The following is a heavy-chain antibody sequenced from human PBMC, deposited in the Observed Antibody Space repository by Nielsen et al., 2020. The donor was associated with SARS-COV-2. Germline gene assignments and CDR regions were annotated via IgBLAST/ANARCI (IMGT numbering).Heavy chain of an antibody. CDR2: ISSSSSYT. CDR1: GFTFSDYY. J-gene: IGHJ3*02. D-gene: IGHD3-22*01. CDR3: ARDCYYDSSGYYPDAFEI. V-gene: IGHV3-11*06. Sequence: GESLKISCAASGFTFSDYYMSWIRQAPGKGLEWVSYISSSSSYTNYADSVKGRFTISRDNAKKSLYLQMNSLRAEDAAVYYCARDCYYDSSGYYPDAFEIWGQGTMVTVSS.